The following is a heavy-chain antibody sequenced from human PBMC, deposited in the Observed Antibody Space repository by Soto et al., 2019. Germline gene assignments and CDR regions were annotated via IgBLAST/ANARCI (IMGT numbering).Heavy chain of an antibody. D-gene: IGHD1-20*01. CDR2: ICSRSQTI. CDR1: GFMISGYS. CDR3: AREDIIGTRSFDY. J-gene: IGHJ4*02. Sequence: EVQLVESEGGLVQPGGSLRLSCGVSGFMISGYSMNWVRQAPGKGLEWLSHICSRSQTIYYADSVKGRFTISRDNAKNSLYLQMNSLRDDDTAVYFCAREDIIGTRSFDYWGPGTLVTVSS. V-gene: IGHV3-48*02.